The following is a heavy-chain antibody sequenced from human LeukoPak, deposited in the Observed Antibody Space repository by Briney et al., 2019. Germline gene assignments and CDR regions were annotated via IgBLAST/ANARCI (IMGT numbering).Heavy chain of an antibody. Sequence: GGSLRLSCVASGFTFSSYWATWVRQAPGKGLEWVANIDPDGSHQYYVDSVKGRFTISRDNAKNSLYLQMNSLRAEDTAVYYCARFIAAPYYFDYWGRGTLVTVSS. J-gene: IGHJ4*02. CDR1: GFTFSSYW. D-gene: IGHD6-13*01. CDR3: ARFIAAPYYFDY. V-gene: IGHV3-7*01. CDR2: IDPDGSHQ.